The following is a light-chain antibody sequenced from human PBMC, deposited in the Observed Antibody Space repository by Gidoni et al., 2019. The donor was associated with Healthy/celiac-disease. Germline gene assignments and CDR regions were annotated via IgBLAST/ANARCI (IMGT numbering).Light chain of an antibody. CDR3: QQYDNLLLYT. J-gene: IGKJ2*01. CDR2: DAS. V-gene: IGKV1-33*01. Sequence: SSLSASVGDRVTITFQASQDISNYLNWYQQKPGKAPKLLIYDASNLETGVPSRFSGSGSGTDFTFTISSLQPEDIATYYCQQYDNLLLYTFGQGTKLEIK. CDR1: QDISNY.